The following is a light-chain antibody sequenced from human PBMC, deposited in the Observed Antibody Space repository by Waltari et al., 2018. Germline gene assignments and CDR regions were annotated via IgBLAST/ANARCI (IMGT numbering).Light chain of an antibody. CDR2: GAS. CDR3: QHYLRLPVS. CDR1: QSVGRT. V-gene: IGKV3-20*01. Sequence: EIVLTQSPGTLSLSPGERATLSCRASQSVGRTLAWYQQRPGQAPRLLMYGASSRAANIPDRFAGSGSVTDFSLTINRLEPEDFAVYYCQHYLRLPVSFGQGTKVEIK. J-gene: IGKJ1*01.